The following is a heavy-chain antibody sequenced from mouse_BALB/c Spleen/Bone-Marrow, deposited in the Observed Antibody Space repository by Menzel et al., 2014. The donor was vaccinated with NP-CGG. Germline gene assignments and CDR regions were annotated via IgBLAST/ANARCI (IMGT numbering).Heavy chain of an antibody. J-gene: IGHJ2*01. CDR2: ISYSGST. D-gene: IGHD2-3*01. CDR3: ATYDGYYFDY. V-gene: IGHV3-8*02. Sequence: DVQLQESGPGLVKPSQTLSLTCSVTGDYITSGYWNWIRKFPGIKLEYMGYISYSGSTYYSPSLKSRISITRDTSKNXYYLQLNSVTTEDTATYYCATYDGYYFDYWGQGTTLTVSS. CDR1: GDYITSGY.